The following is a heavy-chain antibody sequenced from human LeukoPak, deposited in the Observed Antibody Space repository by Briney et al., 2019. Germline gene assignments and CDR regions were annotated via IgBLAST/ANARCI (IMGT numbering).Heavy chain of an antibody. CDR3: ARGVFEYYYDSSGSPNFDY. V-gene: IGHV3-48*04. D-gene: IGHD3-22*01. CDR1: GFTFSSYS. CDR2: ISSSSTI. J-gene: IGHJ4*02. Sequence: GGSLRLSCAASGFTFSSYSMNWVRQAPGKGLEWVSYISSSSTIYYADSVKGRFTISRDNAKNSLYLQMNSLRAEDTAVYYCARGVFEYYYDSSGSPNFDYWGQGTLVTVSS.